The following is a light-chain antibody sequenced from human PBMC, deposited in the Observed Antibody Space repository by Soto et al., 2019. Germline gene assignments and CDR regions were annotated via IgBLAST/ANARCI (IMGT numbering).Light chain of an antibody. CDR2: DVS. CDR3: SSFTRIVGL. J-gene: IGLJ3*02. Sequence: HSALTQPASVSGSPGQTITISCTGAVSEVAAYTYVSWYQQHPGKGPKLIIYDVSNRPLGVSNRFSGSKSGTTASLTISGLQAEDEADYHCSSFTRIVGLFGGGIKLTAL. V-gene: IGLV2-14*01. CDR1: VSEVAAYTY.